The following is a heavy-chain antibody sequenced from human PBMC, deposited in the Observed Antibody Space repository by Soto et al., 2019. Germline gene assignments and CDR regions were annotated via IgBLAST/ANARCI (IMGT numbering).Heavy chain of an antibody. CDR1: GFTFSSYA. CDR2: ISYDGRNK. V-gene: IGHV3-30*04. D-gene: IGHD3-10*01. J-gene: IGHJ5*02. Sequence: GGSLRLSCAASGFTFSSYAMHWVRQAPGKGLEWVALISYDGRNKYYADSVKGRFTISRDNSKNTLYLQMNSLRAEDTAVCYCARESTSMVRGVPGGFDPWGQGTLVTVSS. CDR3: ARESTSMVRGVPGGFDP.